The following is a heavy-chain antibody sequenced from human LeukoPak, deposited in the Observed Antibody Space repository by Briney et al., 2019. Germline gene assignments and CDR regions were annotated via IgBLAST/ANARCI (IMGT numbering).Heavy chain of an antibody. CDR3: ARGWGATATTGPSDY. CDR1: GYSINSDFL. V-gene: IGHV4-38-2*01. D-gene: IGHD4-17*01. CDR2: IYHSGTT. J-gene: IGHJ4*02. Sequence: SESLSLTCVVSGYSINSDFLWGWLRPPPRKVLDWIGSIYHSGTTYYNPSLEGRVTISVDMSKNPFSLKLSSVTAADTAVYYFARGWGATATTGPSDYWGQGNLVTVSS.